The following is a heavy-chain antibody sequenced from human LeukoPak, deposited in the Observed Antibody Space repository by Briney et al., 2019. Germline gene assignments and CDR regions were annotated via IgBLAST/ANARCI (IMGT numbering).Heavy chain of an antibody. CDR3: ARGRDYYYGMDV. V-gene: IGHV3-23*01. CDR2: ISGSGGST. J-gene: IGHJ6*02. CDR1: GFTFSSYA. Sequence: GGSLRLSCAASGFTFSSYAMSWVRQAPGKGLEWVSAISGSGGSTYYADSVKGRFTISRHNSKNTLYLQMNSLRAEDTAVYYCARGRDYYYGMDVWGQGTTVTVSS.